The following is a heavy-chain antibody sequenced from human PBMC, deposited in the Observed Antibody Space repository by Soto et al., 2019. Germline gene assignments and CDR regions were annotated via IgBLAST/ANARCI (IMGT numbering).Heavy chain of an antibody. CDR2: IWYDGSNK. V-gene: IGHV3-33*01. Sequence: GGSLRLSCAASGFTFSSNGMHWVRQAPGKGLEWVAVIWYDGSNKFYADSVKGRFTISRDNSKNTLYLQMSSLRAEDTAVYYCVREEGGDSSHWFDPWGQGTLVTVSS. J-gene: IGHJ5*02. CDR3: VREEGGDSSHWFDP. D-gene: IGHD4-17*01. CDR1: GFTFSSNG.